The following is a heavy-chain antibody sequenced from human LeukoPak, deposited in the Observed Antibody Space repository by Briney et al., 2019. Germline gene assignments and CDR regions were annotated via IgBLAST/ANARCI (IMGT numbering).Heavy chain of an antibody. CDR2: IYYSGST. J-gene: IGHJ6*03. CDR1: GGSISSYY. CDR3: ARGSTVLYYYYYMDV. D-gene: IGHD4-17*01. Sequence: SETLSLTCIVSGGSISSYYWSWIRQPPGKGLEWIGYIYYSGSTKYNPSLQSRVTISLDTSKNQFSLKLRSLTAADTAVYYCARGSTVLYYYYYMDVWGKGTTVTVSS. V-gene: IGHV4-59*01.